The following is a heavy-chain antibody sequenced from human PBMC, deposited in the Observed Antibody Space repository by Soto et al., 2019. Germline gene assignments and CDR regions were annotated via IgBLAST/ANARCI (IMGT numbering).Heavy chain of an antibody. CDR3: ARDRGCSGSNCYELDN. CDR2: LSSDSIYI. V-gene: IGHV3-21*01. J-gene: IGHJ4*02. D-gene: IGHD2-15*01. Sequence: GGSLRLSCAASGFTFSSYSMNWVRQAPGKGLEWVSSLSSDSIYIYYADSVKGRFTISRDNAKNSLYLQMNSLRAEDTAVYYCARDRGCSGSNCYELDNWGQGTQVTVSS. CDR1: GFTFSSYS.